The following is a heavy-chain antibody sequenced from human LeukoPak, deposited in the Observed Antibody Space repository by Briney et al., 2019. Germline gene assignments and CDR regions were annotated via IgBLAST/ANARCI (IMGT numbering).Heavy chain of an antibody. CDR3: ARDVRFSYYYDSSAPCWFDP. J-gene: IGHJ5*02. CDR2: IYTSGST. D-gene: IGHD3-22*01. Sequence: PSETLSLTCTVSGGSISSYYWSWIRQPAGKGLEWIGRIYTSGSTNYNPSLKSRVTMSVDTSKNQFSLKLSSVTAADTAVYYCARDVRFSYYYDSSAPCWFDPWGQGTLVTVSS. V-gene: IGHV4-4*07. CDR1: GGSISSYY.